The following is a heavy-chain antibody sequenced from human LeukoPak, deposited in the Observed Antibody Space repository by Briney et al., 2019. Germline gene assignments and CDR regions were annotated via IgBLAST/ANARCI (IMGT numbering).Heavy chain of an antibody. CDR1: GFTFSSYW. CDR3: ARQNGNPGGFYYYYYYMDV. V-gene: IGHV4-39*01. CDR2: IYYSGST. D-gene: IGHD4-23*01. J-gene: IGHJ6*03. Sequence: GSLRLSCAASGFTFSSYWMNWVRQPPGKGLEWIGSIYYSGSTYYNPSLKSRVTISVDTSKNQFSLKLSSVTAADTAVYYCARQNGNPGGFYYYYYYMDVWGKGTTVTVSS.